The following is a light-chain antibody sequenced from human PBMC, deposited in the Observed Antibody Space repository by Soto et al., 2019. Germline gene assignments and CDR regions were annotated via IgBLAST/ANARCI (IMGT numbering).Light chain of an antibody. Sequence: QSVLTQPPSVSGAPGQRVTISCTGSSSNIGAGYHVHWYQHLPGTAPKLLIYGNTNRPSGVPDRFSGSKSGTSASLAITGLQAEDEADYYCQSYDSSLRGVLFGGGTRLTVL. CDR1: SSNIGAGYH. CDR3: QSYDSSLRGVL. V-gene: IGLV1-40*01. CDR2: GNT. J-gene: IGLJ3*02.